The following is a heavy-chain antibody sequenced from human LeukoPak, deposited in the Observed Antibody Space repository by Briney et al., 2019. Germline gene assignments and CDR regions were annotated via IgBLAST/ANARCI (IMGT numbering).Heavy chain of an antibody. CDR3: ARGGCSGDCYSAPFDY. CDR1: GYTFTKYE. D-gene: IGHD2-21*02. J-gene: IGHJ4*02. CDR2: IHVGGDTT. V-gene: IGHV1-46*01. Sequence: ASVKVSCKAFGYTFTKYEMHWVRQAPGQGLEWMGIIHVGGDTTGNAQKFQGRVTMTKDTSSSTFYVELNSLTFEDTAVYYCARGGCSGDCYSAPFDYWGQGALVTVSS.